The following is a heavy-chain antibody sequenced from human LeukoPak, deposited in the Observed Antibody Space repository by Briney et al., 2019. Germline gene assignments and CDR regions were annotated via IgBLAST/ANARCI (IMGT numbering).Heavy chain of an antibody. CDR2: FSGGGGST. D-gene: IGHD3-9*01. CDR1: GFTSRSHA. Sequence: GGSLRLFCAPSGFTSRSHAVTWAREAPGQGVVWISGFSGGGGSTIYAESVKGPFSISRDNSKNTQYLQMTTLISEDTAVYYCAQWPTNDEHLAGYYPFEYWGQGTLVTVSS. CDR3: AQWPTNDEHLAGYYPFEY. J-gene: IGHJ4*02. V-gene: IGHV3-23*01.